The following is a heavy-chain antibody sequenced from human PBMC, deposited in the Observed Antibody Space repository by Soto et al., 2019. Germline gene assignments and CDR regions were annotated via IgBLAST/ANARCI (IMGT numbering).Heavy chain of an antibody. D-gene: IGHD3-10*01. CDR1: GYTFASYT. J-gene: IGHJ5*02. V-gene: IGHV1-3*01. Sequence: QVQLVQSGAEVKKPGASVKVSCKASGYTFASYTLHWVRQAPGQRFEWLGWISAGNGNTKSSQKFQDRVTLDRNSAARTVSMELNSLGSEDTAMYYCAIVSMAPHTAIFYYGSWGQGSMVSVSS. CDR2: ISAGNGNT. CDR3: AIVSMAPHTAIFYYGS.